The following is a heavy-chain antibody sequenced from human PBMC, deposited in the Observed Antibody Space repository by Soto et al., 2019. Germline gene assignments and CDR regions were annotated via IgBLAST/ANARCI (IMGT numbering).Heavy chain of an antibody. CDR3: AREGYCISTSCYASALDY. V-gene: IGHV1-18*01. CDR2: ISAYNGNT. D-gene: IGHD2-2*01. CDR1: GYTFTSYG. Sequence: ASVKVSCKASGYTFTSYGISWVRQAPGQGLEWMGWISAYNGNTDYPQKLQGRVTMTTDTSTSTAYMELRSLRSDDTAVYYCAREGYCISTSCYASALDYWGLG. J-gene: IGHJ4*02.